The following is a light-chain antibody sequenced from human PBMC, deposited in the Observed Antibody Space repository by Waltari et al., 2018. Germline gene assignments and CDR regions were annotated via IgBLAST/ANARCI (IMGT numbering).Light chain of an antibody. J-gene: IGKJ3*01. V-gene: IGKV1-12*01. CDR2: GAT. Sequence: DIQLTQSPSSVSASVGDRVTITCRASQGLRNWLAWYQQKPGKAPKLLIFGATTLQSGVPSRFSGSGSGTDFTLTIRSLQAEDVAVYYCQQYYSSPFTFGPGTKVDIK. CDR1: QGLRNW. CDR3: QQYYSSPFT.